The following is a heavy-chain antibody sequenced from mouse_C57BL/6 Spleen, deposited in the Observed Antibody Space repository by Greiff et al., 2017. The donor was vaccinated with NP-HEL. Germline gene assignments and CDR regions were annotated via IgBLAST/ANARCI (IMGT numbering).Heavy chain of an antibody. CDR2: INPYNGGT. V-gene: IGHV1-19*01. D-gene: IGHD4-1*01. CDR1: GYTFTDYY. Sequence: EVQLQQSGPVLVKPGASVKMSCKASGYTFTDYYMNWVKQSHGKSLEWIGVINPYNGGTSYNQKFKGKATLTVDKSSSTAYMELNSLTSEDSAVYYCARSPLGRNWYFDVWGTGTTVTVSS. CDR3: ARSPLGRNWYFDV. J-gene: IGHJ1*03.